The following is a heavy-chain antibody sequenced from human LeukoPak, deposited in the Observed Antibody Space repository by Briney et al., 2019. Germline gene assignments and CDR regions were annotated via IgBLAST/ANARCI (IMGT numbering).Heavy chain of an antibody. CDR3: ARPDEQQLVRDAFDI. Sequence: GGSLRLSCAASGFTFSSYSMNWVRQAPGKGLEWVSSISSSSSYIYYADSVRGRFTISRDNAKNSLYLQMNSLRAEDTAVYYCARPDEQQLVRDAFDIWGQGTMVTVSS. D-gene: IGHD6-13*01. CDR1: GFTFSSYS. CDR2: ISSSSSYI. V-gene: IGHV3-21*01. J-gene: IGHJ3*02.